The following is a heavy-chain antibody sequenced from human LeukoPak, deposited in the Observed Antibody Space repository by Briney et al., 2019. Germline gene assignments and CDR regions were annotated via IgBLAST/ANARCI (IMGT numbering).Heavy chain of an antibody. CDR3: ARRVVRGNWFDP. Sequence: ASVKVSCKASGYTFTCYYMHWVRQAPGQGLEWMGRINPNSGGTNYAQKFQGRVTMTRDTSISTAYMELSRLRSDDTAVYYCARRVVRGNWFDPWGQGTLVTVSS. V-gene: IGHV1-2*06. D-gene: IGHD4-23*01. J-gene: IGHJ5*02. CDR1: GYTFTCYY. CDR2: INPNSGGT.